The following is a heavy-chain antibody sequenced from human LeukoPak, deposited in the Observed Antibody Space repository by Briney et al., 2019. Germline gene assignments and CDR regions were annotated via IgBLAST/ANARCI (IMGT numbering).Heavy chain of an antibody. Sequence: ASVKVSCEASGYTFTGYYMHWVRQAPGQGLEWMGWINPNSGGTNYAQKFQGWVTMTRDTSISTAYMELSRLRSDDTAVYYCAREVNPGYSSGWYYFDYWGQGTLVTVSS. CDR2: INPNSGGT. D-gene: IGHD6-19*01. CDR3: AREVNPGYSSGWYYFDY. V-gene: IGHV1-2*04. J-gene: IGHJ4*02. CDR1: GYTFTGYY.